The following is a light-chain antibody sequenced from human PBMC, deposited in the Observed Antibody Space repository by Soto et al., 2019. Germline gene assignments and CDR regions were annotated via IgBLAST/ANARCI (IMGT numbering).Light chain of an antibody. V-gene: IGLV2-8*01. Sequence: QSALTQPPSASGSPGQSVTISCTGTSSDVGAYNYVSWYQHHPGKAPKLMIYEVSERPSGVPDRFSGSKSGNTASLTVSGLQAEDEADYYCTSYAGHNNFRIFGGGTKLTVL. CDR2: EVS. CDR3: TSYAGHNNFRI. J-gene: IGLJ2*01. CDR1: SSDVGAYNY.